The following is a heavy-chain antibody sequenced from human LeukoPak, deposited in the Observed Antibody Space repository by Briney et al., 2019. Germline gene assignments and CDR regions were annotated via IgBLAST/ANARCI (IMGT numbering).Heavy chain of an antibody. Sequence: QPGGSLRLSCAVSGFTFSSYNMNWVRRAPGKGLEWVSYIGRSVSTRYYADSVKGRFTISRDNGKHSLYLQMNSLRAEDTAVYYCAREGSDFWSGYSKGYFDYWGQGTLVTVSS. CDR2: IGRSVSTR. CDR1: GFTFSSYN. J-gene: IGHJ4*02. CDR3: AREGSDFWSGYSKGYFDY. V-gene: IGHV3-48*01. D-gene: IGHD3-3*01.